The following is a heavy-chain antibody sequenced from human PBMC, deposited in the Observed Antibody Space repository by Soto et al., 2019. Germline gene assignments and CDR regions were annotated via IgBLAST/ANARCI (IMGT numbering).Heavy chain of an antibody. CDR2: INPSGGST. CDR1: GYTFTSYY. CDR3: ARDLSLDYYDSSGPPYYGMDV. Sequence: GAPVKVSCKASGYTFTSYYMHWVRQAPGQGLEWMGIINPSGGSTSYAQKFQGRVTMTRDTSTSTVYMELSSLRSEDTAVYYCARDLSLDYYDSSGPPYYGMDVWGQGTTVTVSS. V-gene: IGHV1-46*01. J-gene: IGHJ6*02. D-gene: IGHD3-22*01.